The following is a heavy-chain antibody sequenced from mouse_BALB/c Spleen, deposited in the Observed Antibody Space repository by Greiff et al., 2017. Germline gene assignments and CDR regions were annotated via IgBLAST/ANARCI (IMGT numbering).Heavy chain of an antibody. D-gene: IGHD1-1*01. CDR3: ARSLFTTLVATNAMDD. Sequence: QVQLQQSGAELAKPGASVKMSCKASGYTFTSYWMHWVKQRPGQGLEWIGYINPSTGYTEYNQKFKDKATLTADKSSSTAYMQLSSLASEDSAVYYWARSLFTTLVATNAMDDWGQGTSVTGAS. J-gene: IGHJ4*01. CDR2: INPSTGYT. CDR1: GYTFTSYW. V-gene: IGHV1-7*01.